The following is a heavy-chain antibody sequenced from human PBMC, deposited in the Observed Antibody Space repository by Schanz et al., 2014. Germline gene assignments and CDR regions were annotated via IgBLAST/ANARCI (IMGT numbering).Heavy chain of an antibody. CDR1: GLIFSTYT. D-gene: IGHD6-19*01. J-gene: IGHJ4*02. CDR2: ISPTGSST. CDR3: AKDHPSSGWPAFDV. V-gene: IGHV3-23*04. Sequence: EVQLVESGGGLVRPGGSLRLSCTTSGLIFSTYTLNWVRQAPGKGLEWVSNISPTGSSTYYADSVKGRFTISRDNGETSVYLQMNSLRADDSAIYYCAKDHPSSGWPAFDVWGQGTQVTVSS.